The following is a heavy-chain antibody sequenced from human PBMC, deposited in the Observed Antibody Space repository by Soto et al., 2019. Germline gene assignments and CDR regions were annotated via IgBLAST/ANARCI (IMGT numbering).Heavy chain of an antibody. Sequence: SETLSLTCTVSGGSIKEGGYYWGWIRQPPGKGLEWVATIYYSGTTHYNPSLKSRLTISLDTSRNQFSLDLTSVTAADTAVYYCARLAYSHYSTWGQGTLVTVSS. V-gene: IGHV4-39*01. CDR1: GGSIKEGGYY. CDR2: IYYSGTT. J-gene: IGHJ4*02. D-gene: IGHD5-12*01. CDR3: ARLAYSHYST.